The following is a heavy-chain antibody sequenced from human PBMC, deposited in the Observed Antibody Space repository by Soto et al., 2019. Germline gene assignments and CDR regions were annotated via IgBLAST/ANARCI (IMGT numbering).Heavy chain of an antibody. Sequence: GGSLRLSCVASGFSFSPSAIKWGRQAPGKGPEWVSTISENIAYTYYADSVKGRFSISRDNSKNTVYLQMNSLRAEDTAIYYCANYQRQPGGFEYWGQGTLVTVSS. CDR1: GFSFSPSA. CDR3: ANYQRQPGGFEY. CDR2: ISENIAYT. V-gene: IGHV3-23*01. D-gene: IGHD1-1*01. J-gene: IGHJ4*02.